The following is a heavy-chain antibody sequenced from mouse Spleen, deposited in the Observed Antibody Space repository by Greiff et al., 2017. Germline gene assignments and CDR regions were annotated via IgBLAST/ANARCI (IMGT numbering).Heavy chain of an antibody. Sequence: VQLQQSGPVLVKPGPSVKISCKASGFTFTDYYMHWVKQSHGKSLEWIGLVYPYNGGTSYNQKFKGKATLTVDTSSSTAYMELNSLTSEDSAVYYCASLSDGSDWYFDVWGAGTTVTVSS. CDR1: GFTFTDYY. J-gene: IGHJ1*01. CDR3: ASLSDGSDWYFDV. CDR2: VYPYNGGT. D-gene: IGHD2-3*01. V-gene: IGHV1-36*01.